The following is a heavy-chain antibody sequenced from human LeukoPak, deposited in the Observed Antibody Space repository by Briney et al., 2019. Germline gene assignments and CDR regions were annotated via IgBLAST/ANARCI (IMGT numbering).Heavy chain of an antibody. CDR1: GFTFSTYN. CDR2: ISASTRII. J-gene: IGHJ4*02. CDR3: VRGMPYSSGWYYFDY. V-gene: IGHV3-48*02. Sequence: PGGSLRLSCAASGFTFSTYNVNWVRQPPGQGLECLSYISASTRIIYYADSVKGRFTISRDSAKNSLYVQMNSLRDEDTAVYYCVRGMPYSSGWYYFDYWGQGTLVTVSS. D-gene: IGHD6-19*01.